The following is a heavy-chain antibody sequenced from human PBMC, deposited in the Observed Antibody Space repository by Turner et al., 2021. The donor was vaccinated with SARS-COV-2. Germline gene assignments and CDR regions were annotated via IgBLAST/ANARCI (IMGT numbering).Heavy chain of an antibody. Sequence: EVQLLGSAGCLVQPGGSLRLPCSASAFIFSSSAMCWVREAQGKGLEWVSVISGSGGGTYYADSGKGRFTISRDNSKNTLYLQMNSLRAEDTAVYYCAKDLITGIYYYYYGMDVWGQGTTVTVSS. CDR3: AKDLITGIYYYYYGMDV. CDR2: ISGSGGGT. J-gene: IGHJ6*02. D-gene: IGHD1-20*01. V-gene: IGHV3-23*01. CDR1: AFIFSSSA.